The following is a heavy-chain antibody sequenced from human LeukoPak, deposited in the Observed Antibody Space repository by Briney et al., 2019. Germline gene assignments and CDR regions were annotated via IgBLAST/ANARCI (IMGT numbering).Heavy chain of an antibody. Sequence: GGSLRLSCAASGFIFTDYGMHWVRQAPGKGLEWLTFIRYDGSDKYYADSVKGRFTISRDNSKNTLYLQMNSLTSEDKAVHYSAIGGTPSKSGDRVHWGQGILVTVSS. J-gene: IGHJ4*02. D-gene: IGHD1/OR15-1a*01. CDR1: GFIFTDYG. CDR2: IRYDGSDK. V-gene: IGHV3-30*02. CDR3: AIGGTPSKSGDRVH.